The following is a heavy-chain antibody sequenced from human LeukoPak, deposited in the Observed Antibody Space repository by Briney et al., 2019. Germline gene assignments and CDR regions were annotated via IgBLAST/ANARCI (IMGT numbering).Heavy chain of an antibody. J-gene: IGHJ4*02. CDR3: ARQIYGGKSGNLQDY. V-gene: IGHV5-51*01. D-gene: IGHD4-23*01. CDR2: IYPGDSDT. CDR1: GYSFTSYW. Sequence: GESLKISCKGSGYSFTSYWIGWVRQMPGKGLEWMGIIYPGDSDTRYSPSFEGQVTISADKSITTAYLQWSSLKASDTAMYYCARQIYGGKSGNLQDYWGQGTLVTASS.